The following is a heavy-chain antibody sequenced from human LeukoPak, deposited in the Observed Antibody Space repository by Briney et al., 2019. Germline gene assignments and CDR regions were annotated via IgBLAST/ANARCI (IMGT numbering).Heavy chain of an antibody. CDR3: ARVPDPSVNYYYGMDV. J-gene: IGHJ6*04. V-gene: IGHV4-59*01. CDR2: IYYSGST. Sequence: SETLSLTCTVSGGSISSYYWSWIRQPPGKGLEWIGYIYYSGSTNYNPSPKSRVTISVDTSKNQFSLKLSSVTAADTAVYYCARVPDPSVNYYYGMDVWGKGTTVTVSS. D-gene: IGHD4-17*01. CDR1: GGSISSYY.